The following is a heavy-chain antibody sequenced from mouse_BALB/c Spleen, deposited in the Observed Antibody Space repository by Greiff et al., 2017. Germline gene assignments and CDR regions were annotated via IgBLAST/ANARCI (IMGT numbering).Heavy chain of an antibody. CDR2: IWAGGST. V-gene: IGHV2-9*02. CDR3: ATYYDRVFAY. CDR1: GFSLTSYG. Sequence: VQLQESGPGLVAPSQSLSITCTVSGFSLTSYGVHWVRQPPGKGLEWLGVIWAGGSTNYNSALMSRLSISKDNSKSQVFLKMNSLQTDDTAMYYCATYYDRVFAYWGQGTLVTVSA. J-gene: IGHJ3*01. D-gene: IGHD2-4*01.